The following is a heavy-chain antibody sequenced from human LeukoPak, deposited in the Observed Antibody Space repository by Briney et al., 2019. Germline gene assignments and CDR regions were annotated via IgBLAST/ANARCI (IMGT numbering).Heavy chain of an antibody. CDR1: GGSISSYY. J-gene: IGHJ5*02. Sequence: SETLSLTCTVSGGSISSYYWSWIRQPPGKGLEWIGYIYYSGSTNYNPSLKSRVTISVDTSKNQFSLKLSSVTAAGTAVYYCARDLGSTSFHWFDPWGQGTLVTVSS. CDR2: IYYSGST. V-gene: IGHV4-59*01. D-gene: IGHD2-2*01. CDR3: ARDLGSTSFHWFDP.